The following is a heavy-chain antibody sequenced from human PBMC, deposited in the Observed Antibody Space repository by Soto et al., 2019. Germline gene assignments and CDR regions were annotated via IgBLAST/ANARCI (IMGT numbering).Heavy chain of an antibody. Sequence: GESLKISCKGSGYSFTSYWNGWVRQMPGKGLEWMGIIYPGDSDTRYSPSFQGQVTIPADKSISTAYLQWSSLKASDTAMYYCARTTGDSDIFFDYWGQGTLVTVSS. CDR1: GYSFTSYW. V-gene: IGHV5-51*01. D-gene: IGHD7-27*01. CDR2: IYPGDSDT. CDR3: ARTTGDSDIFFDY. J-gene: IGHJ4*02.